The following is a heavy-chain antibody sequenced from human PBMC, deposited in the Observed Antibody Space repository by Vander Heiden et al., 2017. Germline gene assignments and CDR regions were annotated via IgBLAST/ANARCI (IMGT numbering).Heavy chain of an antibody. J-gene: IGHJ4*02. CDR2: IYWDDDK. D-gene: IGHD4-17*01. Sequence: QITLKESGPTLVKPPQTLTLTCSFSGFSLSTSGVGVAWIRQPPGKALEWLALIYWDDDKRYSPSLKSRLTITKDTSKNQVVLTMTNMVPADTATYYCAADHGDYAGFDYWGRGTPVTVSS. CDR1: GFSLSTSGVG. V-gene: IGHV2-5*02. CDR3: AADHGDYAGFDY.